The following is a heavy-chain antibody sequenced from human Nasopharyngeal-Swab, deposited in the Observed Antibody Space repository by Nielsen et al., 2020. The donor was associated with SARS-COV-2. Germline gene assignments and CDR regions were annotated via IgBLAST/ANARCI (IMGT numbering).Heavy chain of an antibody. D-gene: IGHD3-10*01. CDR2: IYYTGST. J-gene: IGHJ4*02. CDR1: GGSVSSGSYY. Sequence: ESLKISCTVSGGSVSSGSYYWSWIRPPPRKGLEWIGFIYYTGSTNYNPSLKSRVTMSLDTSKNHFSLKLSSVTASDTAMYYCARVLLWFGEPRGHFDYWGQGTLVTVSS. V-gene: IGHV4-61*03. CDR3: ARVLLWFGEPRGHFDY.